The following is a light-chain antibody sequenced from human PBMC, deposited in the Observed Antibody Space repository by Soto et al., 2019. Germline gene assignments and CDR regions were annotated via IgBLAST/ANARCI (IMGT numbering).Light chain of an antibody. V-gene: IGKV3-20*01. CDR2: GAS. CDR3: QRYGQSAIFT. J-gene: IGKJ3*01. CDR1: QSLSSNY. Sequence: EIVLTQSPGTLSLSPGERATLSCRASQSLSSNYLAWYQQKPGQAPRLLIYGASSRASGIPDRFSGSGSGAEFPLLIISLEPEGWGEHSRQRYGQSAIFTPGPGTTVDIK.